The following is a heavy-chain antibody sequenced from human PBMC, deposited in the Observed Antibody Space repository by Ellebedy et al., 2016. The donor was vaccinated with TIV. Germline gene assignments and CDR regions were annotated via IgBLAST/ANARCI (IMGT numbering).Heavy chain of an antibody. CDR1: GFTFSRFW. J-gene: IGHJ4*02. CDR2: LNQGGSET. V-gene: IGHV3-7*01. D-gene: IGHD5-12*01. Sequence: GESLKISCAASGFTFSRFWMAWVRQAPGQGLEWVATLNQGGSETYYVDSVKGRFTISRDNSKNSLYLQMNSLRADDTALYYCASAARGSGAYESFWGQGTLVTVSS. CDR3: ASAARGSGAYESF.